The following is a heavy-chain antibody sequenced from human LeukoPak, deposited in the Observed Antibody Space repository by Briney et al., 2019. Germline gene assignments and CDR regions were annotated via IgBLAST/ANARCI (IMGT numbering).Heavy chain of an antibody. V-gene: IGHV4-59*01. CDR3: AREAVSGWYDYFDY. Sequence: PSETLSLTCTVSGGSISSDYWSWIRQPPGKGLEWIGYISYSGSTNYNPSLRSRVTRSVDTSKNQFSLKLSSVTAADTAVYYCAREAVSGWYDYFDYWGQGTLVTVSS. CDR1: GGSISSDY. D-gene: IGHD6-19*01. J-gene: IGHJ4*02. CDR2: ISYSGST.